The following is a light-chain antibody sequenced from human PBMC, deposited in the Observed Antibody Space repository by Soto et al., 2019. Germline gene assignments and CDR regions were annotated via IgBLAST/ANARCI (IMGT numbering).Light chain of an antibody. CDR2: KAS. V-gene: IGKV1-5*03. CDR1: HSISSW. J-gene: IGKJ1*01. CDR3: QQYNSYWT. Sequence: DIQMTQSPSTLSASVGDRVTITCRASHSISSWLAWYQQKPGKAPKLLIYKASSLESGVPSRFSGSGSGTEFTLTISSLQPDDFATYYCQQYNSYWTFGQGTKVASK.